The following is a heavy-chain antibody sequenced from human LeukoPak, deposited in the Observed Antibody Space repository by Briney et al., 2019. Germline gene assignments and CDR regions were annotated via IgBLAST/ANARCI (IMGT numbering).Heavy chain of an antibody. CDR2: IYTSGST. J-gene: IGHJ6*03. D-gene: IGHD3-22*01. CDR3: ASLLIYYDSSGYSYYYYMDV. Sequence: PSQTLSLTCTVSGGSISSGSYYWSWIRQPAGKGLEWIGRIYTSGSTNYNPSLKSRVTISVDTSKNQFSLKLSSVTAADTAVYYCASLLIYYDSSGYSYYYYMDVWGKGTTATVSS. CDR1: GGSISSGSYY. V-gene: IGHV4-61*02.